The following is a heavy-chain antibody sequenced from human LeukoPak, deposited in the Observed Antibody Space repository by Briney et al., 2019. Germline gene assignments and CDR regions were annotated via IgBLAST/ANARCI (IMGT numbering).Heavy chain of an antibody. CDR1: GASISSSF. CDR3: ARRMTVSATNWFDP. Sequence: SETLSLTCTVSGASISSSFWTWIRQSPGKGLEWLAYIYYTGSTNLNLSLKSRLTISVDTSKNQFSLRLSSVTAADTAIYYCARRMTVSATNWFDPWGQGTLVTVSS. D-gene: IGHD5/OR15-5a*01. J-gene: IGHJ5*02. CDR2: IYYTGST. V-gene: IGHV4-59*01.